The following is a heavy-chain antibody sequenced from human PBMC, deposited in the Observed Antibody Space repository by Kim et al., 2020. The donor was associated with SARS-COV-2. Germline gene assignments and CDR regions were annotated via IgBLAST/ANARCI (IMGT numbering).Heavy chain of an antibody. D-gene: IGHD2-8*02. CDR3: ANVLS. CDR1: GFTFSVYG. CDR2: SSGGIGDT. V-gene: IGHV3-23*01. Sequence: GGSLRLSCVASGFTFSVYGMTWVRQAPGKGLEWVAISSGGIGDTYYADSVKGRFTVSRYNSKNMLFLEMISLRAEDTAVYFCANVLSWGQGNLV. J-gene: IGHJ4*02.